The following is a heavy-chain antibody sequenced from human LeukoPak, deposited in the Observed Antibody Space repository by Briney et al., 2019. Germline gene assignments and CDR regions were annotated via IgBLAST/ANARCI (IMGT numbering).Heavy chain of an antibody. D-gene: IGHD1-26*01. CDR1: GFTFSSDW. CDR2: INPDGTTT. J-gene: IGHJ4*02. Sequence: GGSLRLFCEASGFTFSSDWMHWVRQAPGQGLFWVSRINPDGTTTYYADSVKGRFSISRDNAKNTLYLQMNSLRAEDTAVCYCTRGVSGSYGNFDYWGQGTLVTVSS. CDR3: TRGVSGSYGNFDY. V-gene: IGHV3-74*01.